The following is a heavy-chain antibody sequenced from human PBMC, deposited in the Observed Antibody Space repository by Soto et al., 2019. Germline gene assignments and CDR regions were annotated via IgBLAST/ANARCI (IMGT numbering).Heavy chain of an antibody. V-gene: IGHV3-73*02. J-gene: IGHJ4*02. CDR2: IRSSSNNYAT. CDR1: GFSFGGSA. Sequence: EVQLVESGGGLVQPGASLKLSCAASGFSFGGSAMHWVRQASGKGLEWVGHIRSSSNNYATAYAASVTGRFTISRDDSRSTAYLQMNSLKTEDTAVYYCTGSAKGYWGQGTQVTVSS. CDR3: TGSAKGY. D-gene: IGHD6-19*01.